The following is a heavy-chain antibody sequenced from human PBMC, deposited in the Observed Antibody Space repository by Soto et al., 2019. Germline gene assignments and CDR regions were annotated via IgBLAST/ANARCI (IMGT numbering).Heavy chain of an antibody. CDR3: VKEKYYD. V-gene: IGHV3-23*01. CDR2: ISGGGGST. J-gene: IGHJ4*02. D-gene: IGHD3-22*01. Sequence: EVQLLESGGGLVQPGGSLRLSCAASGFTLSNYGMTWVRQAPGKGLEWVSGISGGGGSTYYADSVKGRFTISRDNSKNTLYLQMNSLRAEDTAVYYCVKEKYYDWGQGTLVTVSS. CDR1: GFTLSNYG.